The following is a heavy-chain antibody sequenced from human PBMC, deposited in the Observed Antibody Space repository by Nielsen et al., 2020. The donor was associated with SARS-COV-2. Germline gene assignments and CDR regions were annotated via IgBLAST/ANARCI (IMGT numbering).Heavy chain of an antibody. CDR1: GGSISSSSYY. CDR2: IYYRGST. CDR3: ARGDRGYNSGSKYYYYYMDV. Sequence: SETLSLTCTVSGGSISSSSYYWGWIRQPPGKGLEWIGSIYYRGSTYYNPSLKSRVTISVDTSKNHFSLNLSSVTAADTAVYYCARGDRGYNSGSKYYYYYMDVWGKGTTVTVSS. J-gene: IGHJ6*03. D-gene: IGHD5-18*01. V-gene: IGHV4-39*02.